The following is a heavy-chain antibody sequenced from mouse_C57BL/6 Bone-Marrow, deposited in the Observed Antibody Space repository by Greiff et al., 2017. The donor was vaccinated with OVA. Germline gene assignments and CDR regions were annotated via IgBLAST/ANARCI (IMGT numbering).Heavy chain of an antibody. V-gene: IGHV5-12*01. Sequence: EVQRVASGGGLVQPGGSLKLSCAASGFTFSDYYMYWVRQTPAKRLEWVAYISNGGGSTYYPDTVKGRFTISRDNAKNTLYLQMSRLKSEDTAMYYCARQYYGSSHFDYWGQGTTLTVSS. CDR2: ISNGGGST. J-gene: IGHJ2*01. CDR1: GFTFSDYY. D-gene: IGHD1-1*01. CDR3: ARQYYGSSHFDY.